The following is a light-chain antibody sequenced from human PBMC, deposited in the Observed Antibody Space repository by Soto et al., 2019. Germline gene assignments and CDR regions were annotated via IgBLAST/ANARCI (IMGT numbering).Light chain of an antibody. CDR3: QQYDNWPPYT. CDR2: RAS. J-gene: IGKJ2*01. CDR1: QSVGSN. Sequence: EIVMTQSPATLSVSPGERATLSCRASQSVGSNLAWYQQKPGQAPSLLIYRASTRATGIPARFSGSGSGTDFTLSISRLQSEDFAVYYCQQYDNWPPYTFGQGTKLEIK. V-gene: IGKV3D-15*01.